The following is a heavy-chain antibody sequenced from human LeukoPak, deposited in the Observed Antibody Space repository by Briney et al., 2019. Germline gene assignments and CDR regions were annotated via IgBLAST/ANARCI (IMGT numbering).Heavy chain of an antibody. D-gene: IGHD3-3*01. V-gene: IGHV3-7*01. CDR3: ARLREIPVFGVVTKSTSYFDY. Sequence: PGGSLRLSCAASGFTFTNYWMSWVRQAPGKGLELVANIKQDRSEKYYVDSVKGRFTISRDNAKNSLYLQMNSLRAEDTAAYYCARLREIPVFGVVTKSTSYFDYWGHGTLVTVPS. CDR1: GFTFTNYW. J-gene: IGHJ4*01. CDR2: IKQDRSEK.